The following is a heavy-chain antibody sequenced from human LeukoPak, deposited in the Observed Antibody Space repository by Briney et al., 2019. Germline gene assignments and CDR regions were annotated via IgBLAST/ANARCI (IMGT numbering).Heavy chain of an antibody. CDR2: IYYSGST. CDR1: GGSISRYY. J-gene: IGHJ5*02. V-gene: IGHV4-59*08. CDR3: ARTYDYADHVP. Sequence: PSETLSLTCTVSGGSISRYYWNWIRQPPGKGLEWIGYIYYSGSTDHNPSLKSRVTISVDTSKNQFSLRLSSVTAADTAVYYCARTYDYADHVPWGQGTLVTVSS. D-gene: IGHD4-17*01.